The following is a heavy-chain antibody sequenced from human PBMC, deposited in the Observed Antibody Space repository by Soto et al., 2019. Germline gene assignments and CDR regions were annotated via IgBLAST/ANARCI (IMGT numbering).Heavy chain of an antibody. CDR3: ARGPGGRSGYYGFDY. CDR1: GGSIRGGGCP. D-gene: IGHD3-22*01. V-gene: IGHV4-61*08. CDR2: IYHSGNT. Sequence: PSEPMPLPSAVSGGSIRGGGCPRNWNRKPPGKGLEWIGYIYHSGNTIYNPSLKSRVTISLDTSKNQFSLKLSSVTTADTAVYYCARGPGGRSGYYGFDYWGQGTLVTVSS. J-gene: IGHJ4*02.